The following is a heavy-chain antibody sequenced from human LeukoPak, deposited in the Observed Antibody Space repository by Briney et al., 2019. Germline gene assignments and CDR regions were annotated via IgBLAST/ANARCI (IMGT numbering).Heavy chain of an antibody. J-gene: IGHJ4*02. CDR1: GGTFSSYT. D-gene: IGHD6-19*01. CDR2: IIPILGIA. Sequence: ASVKVSCKASGGTFSSYTISWVRQAPGQGLEWVGRIIPILGIANYAQKFQGRVTITADKSTSTAYMELSSLRSEDTAVYYCARDASIAVAGTPFRYFDYWGQGTLVTVSS. V-gene: IGHV1-69*04. CDR3: ARDASIAVAGTPFRYFDY.